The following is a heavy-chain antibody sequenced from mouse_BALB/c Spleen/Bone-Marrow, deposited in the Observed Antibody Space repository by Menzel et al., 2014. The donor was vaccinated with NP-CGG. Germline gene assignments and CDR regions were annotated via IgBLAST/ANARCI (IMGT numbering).Heavy chain of an antibody. CDR3: ASSFITTAYYFDY. Sequence: EVKLVESGPELVKPGASVKISCKASGYSFTGYFMNWVMQSHGKSLEWIGRINPYNGDTFYNQKFKGKATLTVDKSSSTAHMELRSLASGDSAVYYCASSFITTAYYFDYWGQGTTLTVSS. CDR1: GYSFTGYF. D-gene: IGHD1-2*01. CDR2: INPYNGDT. J-gene: IGHJ2*01. V-gene: IGHV1-20*02.